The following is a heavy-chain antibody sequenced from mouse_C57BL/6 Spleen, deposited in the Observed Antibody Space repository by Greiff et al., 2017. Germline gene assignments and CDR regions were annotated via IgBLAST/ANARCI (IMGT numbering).Heavy chain of an antibody. D-gene: IGHD4-1*01. CDR1: GFNIKDYY. Sequence: EVKLVESGAELVKPGASVKLSCTASGFNIKDYYMHWVKQRTEQGLEWIGRIDPEDGETKYAPKFQGKATITADTSYNTAYLQLSSLTSEDTAVYYCALAANWEEADYWGQGTTLTVSS. CDR3: ALAANWEEADY. CDR2: IDPEDGET. J-gene: IGHJ2*01. V-gene: IGHV14-2*01.